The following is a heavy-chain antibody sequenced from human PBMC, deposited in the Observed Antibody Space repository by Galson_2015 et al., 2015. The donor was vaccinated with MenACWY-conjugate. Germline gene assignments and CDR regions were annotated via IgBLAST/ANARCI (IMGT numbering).Heavy chain of an antibody. V-gene: IGHV3-53*01. CDR3: ARAGSENCRTTNCLSLGAKFSYYYYMDV. CDR1: GFTVNTNY. CDR2: TYSGGST. D-gene: IGHD2-2*01. J-gene: IGHJ6*03. Sequence: SLRLSCAASGFTVNTNYMTWVRQAPGKGLEWVSITYSGGSTYYPDSVRGRFTISRDDSKNTLYLQMDSLRADDTAVYYCARAGSENCRTTNCLSLGAKFSYYYYMDVWGKGTTVTVSS.